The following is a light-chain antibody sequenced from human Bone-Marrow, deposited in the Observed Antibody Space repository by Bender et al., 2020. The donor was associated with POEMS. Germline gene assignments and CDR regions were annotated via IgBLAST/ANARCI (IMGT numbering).Light chain of an antibody. J-gene: IGLJ3*02. CDR2: DVS. Sequence: QSALTQPPSASGSPGQSVTISCTGTSSDVGNYVSWYQQYPGKAPKLMIFDVSARPSGVPDRFSGSKSGTTASLTVSGLQAEDEADYYCSSYAGSSNLWVFGGGTKLTVL. CDR1: SSDVGNY. CDR3: SSYAGSSNLWV. V-gene: IGLV2-8*01.